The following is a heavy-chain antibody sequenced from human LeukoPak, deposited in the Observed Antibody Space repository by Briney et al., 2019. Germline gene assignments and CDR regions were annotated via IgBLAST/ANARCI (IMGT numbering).Heavy chain of an antibody. CDR1: GFTFSDYY. CDR3: ARDGGSSWYFGY. J-gene: IGHJ4*02. CDR2: ISSRGNST. V-gene: IGHV3-11*04. D-gene: IGHD6-13*01. Sequence: GGSLRLSCAASGFTFSDYYVSWIRQARGKGLEWVSYISSRGNSTYYSDSVRGRFTIPRHNAKNSLHLQVNSLSCEDTAVFLFARDGGSSWYFGYWGQGTLDTVSS.